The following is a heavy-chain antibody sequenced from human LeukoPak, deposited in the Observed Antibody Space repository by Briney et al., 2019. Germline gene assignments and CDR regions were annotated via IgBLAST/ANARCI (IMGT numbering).Heavy chain of an antibody. CDR3: AREGSGHPYYYHYMDV. CDR1: GYSISSGYY. CDR2: LYHSGST. D-gene: IGHD2-15*01. J-gene: IGHJ6*03. V-gene: IGHV4-38-2*02. Sequence: KSSETLSLTCTVSGYSISSGYYWGWIRQPPGKGLEWIGSLYHSGSTYYNPSLKSRVTISVDTSKNQFSLKLSSVTAADTAVYYCAREGSGHPYYYHYMDVWGKGTTVTVSS.